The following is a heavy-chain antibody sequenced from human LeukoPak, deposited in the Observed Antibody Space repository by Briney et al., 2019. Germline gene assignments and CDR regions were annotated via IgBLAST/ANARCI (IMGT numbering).Heavy chain of an antibody. J-gene: IGHJ4*02. D-gene: IGHD6-13*01. V-gene: IGHV4-61*02. CDR1: GGSISSGSYY. CDR3: AKAPPYISAAYNFDY. CDR2: IYTSGST. Sequence: PSETLSLTCTVSGGSISSGSYYWSWIRQPAGKGLEWIGRIYTSGSTNYNPSLKSRVTISVDTSKNQFSLKLTSVTAADTAVYYCAKAPPYISAAYNFDYWGQGTLVTVSS.